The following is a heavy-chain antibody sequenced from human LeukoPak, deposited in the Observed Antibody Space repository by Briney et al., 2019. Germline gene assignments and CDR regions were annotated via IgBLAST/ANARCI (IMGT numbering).Heavy chain of an antibody. Sequence: ASVKVSCKASGYTFTGYYMHWVRQAPGQGLEWMGWINPNSGGTNYAQKFQGRVTMTRDTSISTAYMELSRLRSDDTAVYYCARDYYGSGSYPCDWFDPWGQGTLVTVSS. J-gene: IGHJ5*02. D-gene: IGHD3-10*01. CDR1: GYTFTGYY. CDR3: ARDYYGSGSYPCDWFDP. CDR2: INPNSGGT. V-gene: IGHV1-2*02.